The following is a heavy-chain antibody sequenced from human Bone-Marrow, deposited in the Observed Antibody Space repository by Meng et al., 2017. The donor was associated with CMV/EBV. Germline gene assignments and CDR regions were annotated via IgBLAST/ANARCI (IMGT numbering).Heavy chain of an antibody. V-gene: IGHV3-30-3*01. D-gene: IGHD5-12*01. CDR2: ISYDGSNK. J-gene: IGHJ4*02. Sequence: GESLKISCAASGFTFSSYAMHWVRQAPGKGLEWVAVISYDGSNKYYADSVKGRFTISRDNSKNTLYLQMNSLRAEDTAVYYCTRDRSRGYGFDYWGQGTLVTVSS. CDR1: GFTFSSYA. CDR3: TRDRSRGYGFDY.